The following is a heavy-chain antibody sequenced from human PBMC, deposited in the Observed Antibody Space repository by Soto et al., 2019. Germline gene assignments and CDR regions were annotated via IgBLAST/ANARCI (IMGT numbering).Heavy chain of an antibody. CDR1: GLSLSNARMV. D-gene: IGHD4-4*01. V-gene: IGHV2-26*01. J-gene: IGHJ2*01. CDR3: ARIRYDDYIHCNFDL. Sequence: QVTLKESGPVLVKPTETLTLTCTVSGLSLSNARMVVSWIRQPPGKALEWLEHIFSNDEKSYRTSLKSRLTIFKVSSKRQGVHTMSIMDLVDTGTYICARIRYDDYIHCNFDLWGRGTLVTVSS. CDR2: IFSNDEK.